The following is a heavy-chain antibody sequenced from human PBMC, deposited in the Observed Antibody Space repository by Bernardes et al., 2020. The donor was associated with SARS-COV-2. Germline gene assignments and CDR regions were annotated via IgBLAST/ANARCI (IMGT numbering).Heavy chain of an antibody. CDR3: AASIMVAGVVDF. J-gene: IGHJ4*02. CDR2: IWSNGINK. D-gene: IGHD6-19*01. Sequence: GGSLRLSCAASGFTFSTYGMHWVRQAPGKGLEWVAVIWSNGINKYYADSVRGRFTISRDNSRNTLFLQMDSLGVEDTAVYYCAASIMVAGVVDFWGQGTLVTVSS. V-gene: IGHV3-33*01. CDR1: GFTFSTYG.